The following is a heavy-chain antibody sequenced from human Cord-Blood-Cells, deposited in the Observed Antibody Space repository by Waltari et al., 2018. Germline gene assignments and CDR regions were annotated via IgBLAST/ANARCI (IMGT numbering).Heavy chain of an antibody. CDR2: IYSGGST. D-gene: IGHD3-10*01. V-gene: IGHV3-53*01. J-gene: IGHJ4*02. CDR3: ARIWFGELPDY. CDR1: GFTVSSNY. Sequence: EVQLVESGGGLIQPGGSLRLSCAASGFTVSSNYMSWVRQAPGKGLGWVSVIYSGGSTYYADSVKGRFTIFRDNSKNTLYLQMNSLGAEDTAVYYCARIWFGELPDYWGQGTLVTVSS.